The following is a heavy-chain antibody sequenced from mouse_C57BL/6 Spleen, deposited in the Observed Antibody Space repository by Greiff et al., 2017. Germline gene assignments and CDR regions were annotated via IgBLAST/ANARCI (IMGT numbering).Heavy chain of an antibody. V-gene: IGHV1-81*01. CDR3: ARRLYDCYYGYWDY. CDR1: GYTFTSYG. CDR2: IYPRSGNT. D-gene: IGHD2-3*01. Sequence: VQLQQSGAELARPGASVKLSCKASGYTFTSYGISWVKQRTGQGLEWIGEIYPRSGNTYYNEKFKGKATLTADKSSSTAYMELSSLTSEDSAFYFCARRLYDCYYGYWDYWGQGTTLTVSS. J-gene: IGHJ2*01.